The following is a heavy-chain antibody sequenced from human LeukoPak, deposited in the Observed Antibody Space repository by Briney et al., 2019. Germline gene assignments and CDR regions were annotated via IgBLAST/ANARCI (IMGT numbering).Heavy chain of an antibody. J-gene: IGHJ6*03. CDR2: IIPIFGTA. CDR1: GGTFSSYA. D-gene: IGHD3-3*01. V-gene: IGHV1-69*05. Sequence: ASVKVSCKASGGTFSSYAISWVRQAPGQGLEWMGGIIPIFGTANYAQKFQGRVTITTDEPTSTAYMELSSLRSEDTAVYYCAGAFYDFWSGYYGANYYYVDVWGKGTTVTVSS. CDR3: AGAFYDFWSGYYGANYYYVDV.